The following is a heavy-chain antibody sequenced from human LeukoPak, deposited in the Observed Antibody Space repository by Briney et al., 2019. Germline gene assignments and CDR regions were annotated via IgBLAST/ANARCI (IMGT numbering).Heavy chain of an antibody. J-gene: IGHJ4*02. D-gene: IGHD6-13*01. CDR2: IIPIFGTS. V-gene: IGHV1-69*01. Sequence: ASVKVSCKASGGTFSSYAISWVRQAPGQGLEWMGGIIPIFGTSNYAQKFQSRVTITADESTSTAYMELSSLRSEDTAVYYCARAIAAAGRWPFDYWGQGTLVTVSS. CDR1: GGTFSSYA. CDR3: ARAIAAAGRWPFDY.